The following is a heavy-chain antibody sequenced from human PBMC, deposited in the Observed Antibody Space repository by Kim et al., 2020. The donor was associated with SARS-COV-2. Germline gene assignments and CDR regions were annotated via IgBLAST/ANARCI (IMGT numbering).Heavy chain of an antibody. CDR3: ARDGSGSYPL. V-gene: IGHV4-38-2*02. CDR1: GYSISSGYY. Sequence: SETLSLTCTVSGYSISSGYYWGWIRQPPGKGLEWIGSIYHSGSTYYNPSLKSRVTISVDTSKNQFSLKLSSVTAADTAVYYCARDGSGSYPLWGQGTLVTVSS. CDR2: IYHSGST. J-gene: IGHJ4*02. D-gene: IGHD1-26*01.